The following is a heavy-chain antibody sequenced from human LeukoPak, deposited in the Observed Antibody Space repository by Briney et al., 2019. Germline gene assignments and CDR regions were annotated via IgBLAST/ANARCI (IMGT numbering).Heavy chain of an antibody. Sequence: SETLSLTCAVYGGSFSGYYWSWIRQPPGKGLEWIGEINHSGSTNYNPSLKSRVTISVDTSKNQSSLKLSSVTAADTAVYYCARHLGGYCSSTSCSNWFDPWGQGTLVTVSS. CDR1: GGSFSGYY. CDR2: INHSGST. J-gene: IGHJ5*02. V-gene: IGHV4-34*01. D-gene: IGHD2-2*01. CDR3: ARHLGGYCSSTSCSNWFDP.